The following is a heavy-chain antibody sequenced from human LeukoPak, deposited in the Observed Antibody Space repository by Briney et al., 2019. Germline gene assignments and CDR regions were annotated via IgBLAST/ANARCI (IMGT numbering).Heavy chain of an antibody. CDR2: ISGSGGST. V-gene: IGHV3-23*01. CDR3: AKLGSGWYGFDY. CDR1: GFTFSRPA. Sequence: GSLRLSCAAPGFTFSRPAVSWVRQVPGKGLEWVSAISGSGGSTYYADSVKGRFTISRDNSKNTLYLQMNCLRAEDTAVYYCAKLGSGWYGFDYWGQGTLVTVSS. J-gene: IGHJ4*02. D-gene: IGHD6-19*01.